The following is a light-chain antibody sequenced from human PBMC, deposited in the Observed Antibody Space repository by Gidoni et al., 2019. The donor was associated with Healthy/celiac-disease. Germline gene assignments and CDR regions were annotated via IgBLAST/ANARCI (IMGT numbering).Light chain of an antibody. Sequence: IVMTQSPLSLPVHPGEPDSISCRSSHSLLHSNGYNYLDLYLQKPGQSPQLMIYLGSNRASGVPDRFSGSGSGTDFTLKISRVEAEDVGVYYGMQALQTPFTFGPGTKVDIK. J-gene: IGKJ3*01. CDR2: LGS. V-gene: IGKV2-28*01. CDR3: MQALQTPFT. CDR1: HSLLHSNGYNY.